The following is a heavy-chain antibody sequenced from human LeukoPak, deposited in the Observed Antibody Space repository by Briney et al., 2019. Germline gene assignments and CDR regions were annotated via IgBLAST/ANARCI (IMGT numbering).Heavy chain of an antibody. CDR2: IAYDGSNK. J-gene: IGHJ4*02. D-gene: IGHD6-19*01. CDR1: GFIFSNYG. CDR3: AKVPMDAGWLVLDY. Sequence: GRSLRLSCAASGFIFSNYGMHWVRQAPGKGLEWVAVIAYDGSNKYYADSVKGRFTISRDNSKNTLYLQMNSLRAEDTAVYYCAKVPMDAGWLVLDYWGQGTLVTVSS. V-gene: IGHV3-30*18.